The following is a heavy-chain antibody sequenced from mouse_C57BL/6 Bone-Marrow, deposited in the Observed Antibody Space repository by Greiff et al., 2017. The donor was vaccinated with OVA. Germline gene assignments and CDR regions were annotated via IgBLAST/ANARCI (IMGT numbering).Heavy chain of an antibody. D-gene: IGHD2-2*01. CDR1: GYTFTSYW. J-gene: IGHJ4*01. CDR3: ARKGGYVPFYAMDY. Sequence: QVQLKEPGAELVKPGASVKLSCKASGYTFTSYWMHWVKQRPGQGLEWIGMIHPNSGSTNYNEKFKSKATLTVDKSSSTAYMQLSSLTSEDSAVYYCARKGGYVPFYAMDYWGQGTSVTVSS. V-gene: IGHV1-64*01. CDR2: IHPNSGST.